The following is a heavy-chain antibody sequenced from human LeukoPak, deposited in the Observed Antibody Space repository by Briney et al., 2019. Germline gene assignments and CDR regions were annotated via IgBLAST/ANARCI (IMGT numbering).Heavy chain of an antibody. CDR2: INPKSGVT. J-gene: IGHJ3*02. V-gene: IGHV1-2*07. D-gene: IGHD5-24*01. CDR1: GYTFTGYY. Sequence: ASVKVSCKASGYTFTGYYIHWVRQAPGQGLEWMGWINPKSGVTRSAHQFQSRVTMTRDTSISTAYMGLSTLKSDDTAVFYCARDLGGSNTKDAFDIWGQGTMVTVSS. CDR3: ARDLGGSNTKDAFDI.